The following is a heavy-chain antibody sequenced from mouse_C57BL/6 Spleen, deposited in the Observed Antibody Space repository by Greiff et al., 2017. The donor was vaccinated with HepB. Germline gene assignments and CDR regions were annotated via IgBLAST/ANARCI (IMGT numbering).Heavy chain of an antibody. CDR2: INPSTGGT. CDR3: ARGDWD. Sequence: EVQLQQSGPELVKPGASVKISCKASGYSFTAYYMHWVKQSSEKSLEWIGEINPSTGGTSYNQKFKGKATLTVDKSSSTAYMQLKSLTSEDSAVYYCARGDWDWGQGTTLTVSS. D-gene: IGHD4-1*01. V-gene: IGHV1-43*01. CDR1: GYSFTAYY. J-gene: IGHJ2*01.